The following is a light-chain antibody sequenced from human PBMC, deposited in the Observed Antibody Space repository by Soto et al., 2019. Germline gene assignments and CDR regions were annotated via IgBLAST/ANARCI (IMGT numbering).Light chain of an antibody. J-gene: IGKJ1*01. CDR1: QSVSSY. CDR3: QQYDKWPRT. Sequence: EIVLTQSPATLSLSPGERATLSCRASQSVSSYLAWYQQKPGQAPRLLIYGAYYRATAVPARFTAGGSGTEFTLTISSLQSDDLAVYYCQQYDKWPRTFGQGTKVDIK. CDR2: GAY. V-gene: IGKV3-15*01.